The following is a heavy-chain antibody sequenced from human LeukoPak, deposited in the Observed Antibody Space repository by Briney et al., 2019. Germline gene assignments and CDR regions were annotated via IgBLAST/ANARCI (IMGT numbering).Heavy chain of an antibody. CDR3: AREGIAVAGTRGYYFDY. Sequence: SGTLSLTCAVSGGSISSSNWWGWVRQPPGKGLEWIGEIYHSGSTNYNPSLKSRVTISVDKSKNQFSLKLSSVTAADTAVYYCAREGIAVAGTRGYYFDYWGQGTLVTVSS. J-gene: IGHJ4*02. CDR2: IYHSGST. V-gene: IGHV4-4*02. D-gene: IGHD6-19*01. CDR1: GGSISSSNW.